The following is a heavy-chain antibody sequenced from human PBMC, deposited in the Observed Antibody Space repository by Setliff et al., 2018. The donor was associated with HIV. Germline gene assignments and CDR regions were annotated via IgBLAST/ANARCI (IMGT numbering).Heavy chain of an antibody. J-gene: IGHJ4*02. V-gene: IGHV1-2*02. CDR1: GYTFTGYY. D-gene: IGHD2-15*01. Sequence: ASVKVSCKASGYTFTGYYIHWVRQAPGQGLESMGWIDPDKGDTGYAHNFQGRVIMTRDTSTSTVYMELHWLTSDDTAVYYCERVAHRLSGGIDYRGQGTQVTVSS. CDR3: ERVAHRLSGGIDY. CDR2: IDPDKGDT.